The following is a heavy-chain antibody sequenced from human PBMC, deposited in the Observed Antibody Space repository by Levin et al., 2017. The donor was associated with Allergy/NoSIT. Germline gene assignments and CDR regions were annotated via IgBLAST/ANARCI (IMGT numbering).Heavy chain of an antibody. CDR3: VRQLYGGIFDV. Sequence: GGSLRLSCEASGFTFSDFAMHWVRQASGKGLQWLGRIRNRPNNYATAYAASLRGRFTCSREDSKNTAYLQMNGLQTDDTAVYYCVRQLYGGIFDVWGQGTVVTVSS. V-gene: IGHV3-73*01. D-gene: IGHD4-23*01. CDR1: GFTFSDFA. CDR2: IRNRPNNYAT. J-gene: IGHJ3*01.